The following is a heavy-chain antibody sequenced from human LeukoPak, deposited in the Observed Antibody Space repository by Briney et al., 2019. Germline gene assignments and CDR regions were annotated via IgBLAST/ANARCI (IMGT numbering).Heavy chain of an antibody. Sequence: GGSLRLSCAASGFTFSSYWMHWVRQAPGKGLVWVSRINTDGSSTSYADSVKGRFTISRDNAKNTLYLQMNSLRAEDTAVYYCARGRGTGTTVYWGQGTLVTVSS. D-gene: IGHD1-7*01. CDR1: GFTFSSYW. CDR3: ARGRGTGTTVY. V-gene: IGHV3-74*01. J-gene: IGHJ4*02. CDR2: INTDGSST.